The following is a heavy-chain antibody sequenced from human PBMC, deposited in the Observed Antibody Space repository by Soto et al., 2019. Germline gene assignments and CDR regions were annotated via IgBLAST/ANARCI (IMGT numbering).Heavy chain of an antibody. V-gene: IGHV3-7*01. Sequence: EVQVVEPGGGLVQPGGSLRLSCAASGLSFSSHWMSWVRQAPGRGLEWVANIRQDGGEEQYSDSVKGRFTLSRDNAKNSLYLQMNGLRVDDTAVYYCAKSEGYSFDIRGQGTMVTVSS. CDR3: AKSEGYSFDI. D-gene: IGHD1-1*01. J-gene: IGHJ3*02. CDR1: GLSFSSHW. CDR2: IRQDGGEE.